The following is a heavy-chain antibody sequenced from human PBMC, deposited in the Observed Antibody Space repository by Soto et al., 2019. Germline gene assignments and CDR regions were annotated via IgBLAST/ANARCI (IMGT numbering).Heavy chain of an antibody. CDR1: GGSISSGDYY. CDR3: ARSRGNDYSP. J-gene: IGHJ5*02. V-gene: IGHV4-30-4*01. CDR2: IYYSGST. D-gene: IGHD4-4*01. Sequence: SETLSLTCTVSGGSISSGDYYWSWIRQPPGKGLEWIGYIYYSGSTYYNPSLKSRVTISVDTSKNQFSLKLSSVTAADTAVYYCARSRGNDYSPWGQGXLVTVYS.